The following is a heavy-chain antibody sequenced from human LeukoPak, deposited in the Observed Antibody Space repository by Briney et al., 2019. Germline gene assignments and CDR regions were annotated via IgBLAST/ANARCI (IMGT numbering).Heavy chain of an antibody. D-gene: IGHD1-1*01. CDR3: ARASPGTGTTIAGDQDAFDI. Sequence: PGGSLRLSCAASGFTFSDYYITWIRQAPGKGLEWVSYISSSGSTIYLADSVKGRFTISRDNAKNSMYLQMNSLRAEDTAMYYCARASPGTGTTIAGDQDAFDIWGQGTMVTVSS. J-gene: IGHJ3*02. CDR2: ISSSGSTI. CDR1: GFTFSDYY. V-gene: IGHV3-11*01.